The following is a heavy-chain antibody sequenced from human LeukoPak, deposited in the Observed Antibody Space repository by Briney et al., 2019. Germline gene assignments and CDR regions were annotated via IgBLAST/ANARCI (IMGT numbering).Heavy chain of an antibody. V-gene: IGHV1-18*01. J-gene: IGHJ4*02. CDR1: GNTFTYYA. CDR2: TSTYNDGK. CDR3: GAGHPRVDY. Sequence: ASVKVSCKASGNTFTYYAITWVRQAPGQGLEWMGWTSTYNDGKNYAQSLQGRITMTTDTSTNTAYMELSSLRSDDTAVYYCGAGHPRVDYCGQGTLVTVSS.